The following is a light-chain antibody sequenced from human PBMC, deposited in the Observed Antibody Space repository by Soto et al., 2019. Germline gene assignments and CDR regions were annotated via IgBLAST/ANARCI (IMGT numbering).Light chain of an antibody. CDR2: AAS. Sequence: DIQMTQSPASVSASVGDRVTITCRASQGVSTWVAWFQQKPGQAPKLLIYAASVLQSGVPSRFSGSGSGTDFTLTISSLQPEDFATYYCQQSYSTPPYTFGQGTKLDMK. J-gene: IGKJ2*01. CDR3: QQSYSTPPYT. CDR1: QGVSTW. V-gene: IGKV1-12*01.